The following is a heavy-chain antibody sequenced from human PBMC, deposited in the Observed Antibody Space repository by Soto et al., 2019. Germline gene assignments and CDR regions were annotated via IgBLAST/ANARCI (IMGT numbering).Heavy chain of an antibody. CDR1: GSTFSSYA. V-gene: IGHV3-23*01. J-gene: IGHJ3*02. CDR3: AKHYYDSSGYFFDAFDI. D-gene: IGHD3-22*01. CDR2: ISGSGGST. Sequence: EVQLLESGGGLVQPGGSLRLSCAASGSTFSSYAMSWVRQAPGKGLEWVSAISGSGGSTYYADSVKGRFTISRDNSKNTLYLQMNSLRAEDTAVYYCAKHYYDSSGYFFDAFDIWGQGTMVTVSS.